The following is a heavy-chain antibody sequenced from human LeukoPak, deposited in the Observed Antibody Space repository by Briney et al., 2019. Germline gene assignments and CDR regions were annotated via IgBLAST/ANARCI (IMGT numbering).Heavy chain of an antibody. CDR2: INSNGGST. CDR3: VKDFSYSSSSRFDY. CDR1: GFTFSTYA. J-gene: IGHJ4*02. D-gene: IGHD6-6*01. Sequence: GGSLRLSCSASGFTFSTYAIHWVRHAPGKGLESVSAINSNGGSTYYADSVKGRFTISRDNSKNTLYLQMSSLRAEDTAVYYCVKDFSYSSSSRFDYWGQGTLVTVSS. V-gene: IGHV3-64D*09.